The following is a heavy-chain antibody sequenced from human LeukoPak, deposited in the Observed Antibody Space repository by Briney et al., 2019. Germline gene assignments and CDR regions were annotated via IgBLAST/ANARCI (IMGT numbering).Heavy chain of an antibody. V-gene: IGHV1-69*13. J-gene: IGHJ4*02. CDR3: ARVSGGGYSSGWYPS. D-gene: IGHD6-19*01. CDR1: GGTFSSYA. CDR2: IIPIFGTA. Sequence: ASVKVSCKASGGTFSSYAISWVRQAPGQGLEWMGGIIPIFGTANYAQKFQGRVTITADESTSTAYMELSSLRSEDTAVYYCARVSGGGYSSGWYPSWGQGTLVTVSS.